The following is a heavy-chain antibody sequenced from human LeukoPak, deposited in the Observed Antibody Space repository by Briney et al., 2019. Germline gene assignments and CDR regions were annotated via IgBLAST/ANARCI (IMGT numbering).Heavy chain of an antibody. D-gene: IGHD2-21*01. J-gene: IGHJ3*02. CDR1: GFTVVTNY. CDR3: ARSRGIPDAFDM. V-gene: IGHV3-53*01. Sequence: GGSLRLSCAASGFTVVTNYINWVRQPPGKGLEWVSVIYSGGSKYYADSVKGRFTTSRDNSKNTVYLQMNSLRAEDTAVYYCARSRGIPDAFDMWGLGTMVTVSS. CDR2: IYSGGSK.